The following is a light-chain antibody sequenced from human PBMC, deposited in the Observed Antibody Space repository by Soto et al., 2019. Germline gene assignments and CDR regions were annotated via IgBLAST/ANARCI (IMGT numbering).Light chain of an antibody. CDR2: GAS. V-gene: IGKV3D-15*01. J-gene: IGKJ1*01. Sequence: EIVLTQSPATLSLSPGERATLSCRASQSVSSNLAWYQRKPGQAPRLLIYGASTRATGIPARFSGSGSGTEFTLTISSLQSEDFAVYYCQQYNNWPLSFGQGTKVDIK. CDR1: QSVSSN. CDR3: QQYNNWPLS.